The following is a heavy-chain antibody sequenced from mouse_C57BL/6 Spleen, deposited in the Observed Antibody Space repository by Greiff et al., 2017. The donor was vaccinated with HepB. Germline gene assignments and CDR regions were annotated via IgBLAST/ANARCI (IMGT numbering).Heavy chain of an antibody. CDR2: IYPRSGNT. CDR3: AREEIIYSTMDY. Sequence: QVQLKESGAELARPGASVKLSCKASGYTFTSSGISWVKQRTGQGLEWIGEIYPRSGNTYYNEKFKGKATLTADKSSSTAYMALRSLTSDDAAVYFCAREEIIYSTMDYWGQGTSVTVSS. CDR1: GYTFTSSG. V-gene: IGHV1-81*01. D-gene: IGHD2-1*01. J-gene: IGHJ4*01.